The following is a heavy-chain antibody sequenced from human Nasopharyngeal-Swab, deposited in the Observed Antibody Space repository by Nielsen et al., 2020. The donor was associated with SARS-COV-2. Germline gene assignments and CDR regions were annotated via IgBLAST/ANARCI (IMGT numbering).Heavy chain of an antibody. CDR3: AKRDDYYESSGLGD. J-gene: IGHJ4*02. Sequence: ESLKISCAASGFTFSTYAMYWVRQPPAKGLEWVSMISGSGGSTYYADSVKGRFTISRDNSKNTLYLQMNSLRAEDTAVYYCAKRDDYYESSGLGDWGQGTLVTVSS. CDR1: GFTFSTYA. V-gene: IGHV3-23*01. D-gene: IGHD3-22*01. CDR2: ISGSGGST.